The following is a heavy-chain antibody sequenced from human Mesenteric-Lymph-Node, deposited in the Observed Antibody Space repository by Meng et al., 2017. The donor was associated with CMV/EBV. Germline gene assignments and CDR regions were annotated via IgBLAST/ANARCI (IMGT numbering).Heavy chain of an antibody. Sequence: GESLKISCAPSGLTLRNYAALNWVRQAPGKGLEWVSAISGSGGSTYYADSVKGRFTISRDNSKNTLYLQMNSLRAEDTALYFCAKELVGYCSNTDCPPEYWGQGTLVTVSS. CDR3: AKELVGYCSNTDCPPEY. D-gene: IGHD2-2*01. CDR1: GLTLRNYA. V-gene: IGHV3-23*01. CDR2: ISGSGGST. J-gene: IGHJ4*02.